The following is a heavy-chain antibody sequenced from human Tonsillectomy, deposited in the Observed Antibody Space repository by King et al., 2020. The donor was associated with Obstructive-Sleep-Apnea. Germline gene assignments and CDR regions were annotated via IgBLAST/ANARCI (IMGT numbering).Heavy chain of an antibody. CDR1: GGSISSSSYN. D-gene: IGHD3-9*01. CDR3: ANDDLLKGHPWGNAFDI. J-gene: IGHJ3*02. CDR2: IYYSGST. Sequence: QLQESGPGLVKPSETLSFTCTVSGGSISSSSYNWGWIRQPPGKGLEWIASIYYSGSTYYNPSLKSRVTISVDTSKNQFSLKLGSVTAADTPVYYCANDDLLKGHPWGNAFDIWGQGTMVTVSS. V-gene: IGHV4-39*07.